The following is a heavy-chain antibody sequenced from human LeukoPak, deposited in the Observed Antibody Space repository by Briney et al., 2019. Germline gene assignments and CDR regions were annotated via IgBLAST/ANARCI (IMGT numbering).Heavy chain of an antibody. CDR3: ARELSCSGGTCYGLDY. CDR1: GGSISSGAYY. J-gene: IGHJ4*02. D-gene: IGHD2-15*01. V-gene: IGHV4-31*03. Sequence: SETLSLTCTVSGGSISSGAYYWSWIRQLPGKGLEWIGYIYSSGSTEYNPSLKRRVTISLDTSKNQFSLKLSSVTAADTAVYYCARELSCSGGTCYGLDYWGQGTLVTASS. CDR2: IYSSGST.